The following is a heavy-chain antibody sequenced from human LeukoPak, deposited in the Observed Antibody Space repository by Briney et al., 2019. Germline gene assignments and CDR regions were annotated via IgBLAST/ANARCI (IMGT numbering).Heavy chain of an antibody. Sequence: GSLRLSCAASGFTFSSYAMSWVREAPGRGVEWVWAISGSGGNTYYADSVKGRFTISRDNSKNTLYLQMNSLRAEDTAVYYCASILATPSADYWGQGTLATVSA. CDR1: GFTFSSYA. D-gene: IGHD3-3*02. J-gene: IGHJ4*02. V-gene: IGHV3-23*01. CDR2: ISGSGGNT. CDR3: ASILATPSADY.